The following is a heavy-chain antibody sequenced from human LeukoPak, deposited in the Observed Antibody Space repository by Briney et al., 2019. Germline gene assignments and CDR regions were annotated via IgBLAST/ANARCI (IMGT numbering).Heavy chain of an antibody. V-gene: IGHV4-34*01. CDR1: GGSFSGYY. J-gene: IGHJ6*03. Sequence: PSETLSLTCAVYGGSFSGYYWSWIRQPPGKGPEWIGEINHSGSTNYNPSLKSRVTISVDTSKNQFSLKLSSVTAADTAVYYCARGIRGYCSSTSCPRFDYYYYYMDVWGKGTTVTVSS. CDR2: INHSGST. CDR3: ARGIRGYCSSTSCPRFDYYYYYMDV. D-gene: IGHD2-2*01.